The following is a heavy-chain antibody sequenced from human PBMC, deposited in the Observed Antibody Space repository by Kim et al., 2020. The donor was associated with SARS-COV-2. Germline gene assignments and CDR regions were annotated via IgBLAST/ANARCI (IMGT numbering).Heavy chain of an antibody. CDR2: IYPGDSDT. CDR1: GYSFTSYW. D-gene: IGHD1-7*01. Sequence: GESLKISCKGSGYSFTSYWIGWVRQMPGKGLEWMGIIYPGDSDTRYSPSFQGQVTISADKSISTAYLQWSSLKASDTAMYYCARRTGTTFSTISMWGDWFDPWGQGTLVTVSS. V-gene: IGHV5-51*01. J-gene: IGHJ5*02. CDR3: ARRTGTTFSTISMWGDWFDP.